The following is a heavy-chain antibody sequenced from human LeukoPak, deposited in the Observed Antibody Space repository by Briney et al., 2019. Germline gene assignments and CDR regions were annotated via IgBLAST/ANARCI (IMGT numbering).Heavy chain of an antibody. Sequence: GGSLRLSCAASGFTFSSYWVSWVRQAPGKGLEWVANIKQDGSEKYYVDSVKGRFTISRDNAKNSLYLQMNSLRAEDTAVYYCASSDSSGHYHIDYWGQGTLVTVSS. D-gene: IGHD3-22*01. CDR1: GFTFSSYW. V-gene: IGHV3-7*01. CDR3: ASSDSSGHYHIDY. J-gene: IGHJ4*02. CDR2: IKQDGSEK.